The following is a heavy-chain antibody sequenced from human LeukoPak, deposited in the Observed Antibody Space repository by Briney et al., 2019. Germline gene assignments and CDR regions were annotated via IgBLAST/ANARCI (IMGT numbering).Heavy chain of an antibody. CDR3: ARAYHPGGWFDP. D-gene: IGHD2-21*01. J-gene: IGHJ5*02. Sequence: GGSLRLSCAASGFTFSNAWMSWVRQAPGKGLEWVGRIKSKTDGGTTDYAAPVKGRFTISRDDSKNTLYLQMNSLKTEDTAMYYCARAYHPGGWFDPWGQGTLVTVSS. V-gene: IGHV3-15*01. CDR1: GFTFSNAW. CDR2: IKSKTDGGTT.